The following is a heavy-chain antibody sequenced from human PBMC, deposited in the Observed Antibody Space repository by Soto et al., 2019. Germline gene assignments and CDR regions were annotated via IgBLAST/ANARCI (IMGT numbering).Heavy chain of an antibody. CDR1: GFTFTSHN. Sequence: EVQLVESGGGLVKPGGSLRLSCAASGFTFTSHNIYWFRQAPGKGLEWVSSISPYDHSFYYADSVKGRFTVSKDNAKSSVFLQMDSLRAEDTAIYYWARELSTIIRAYNWGQGTLVTVSS. CDR3: ARELSTIIRAYN. V-gene: IGHV3-21*02. CDR2: ISPYDHSF. J-gene: IGHJ4*02. D-gene: IGHD3-10*01.